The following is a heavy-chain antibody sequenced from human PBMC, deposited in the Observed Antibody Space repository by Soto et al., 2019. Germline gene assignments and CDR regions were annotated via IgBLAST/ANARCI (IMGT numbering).Heavy chain of an antibody. Sequence: DVQLVESGGVLIQPGGSLRLSCAASGFTFSGNNYLTWVRQAPGKVLEWLSALYSAHGAYYADSVKGRFTVPRDNSRNTFYLRLASLRPDDTAVYFCATWLLREHAFDIWGLVTMVTVSS. CDR3: ATWLLREHAFDI. CDR2: LYSAHGA. V-gene: IGHV3-53*01. J-gene: IGHJ3*02. D-gene: IGHD2-15*01. CDR1: GFTFSGNNY.